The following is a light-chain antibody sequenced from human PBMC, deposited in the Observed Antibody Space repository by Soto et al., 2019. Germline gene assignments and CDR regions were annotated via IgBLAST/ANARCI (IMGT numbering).Light chain of an antibody. CDR3: GAWDDSLSGLV. CDR1: SSNIGKNA. CDR2: SDD. J-gene: IGLJ3*02. Sequence: QSVLAQPAPASATPGQRVIISCSGSSSNIGKNAVKWYQQFPGTAPKLLIHSDDQRPSGVPDRFSGSKSGTSASLTISGLQSEDEAHYYCGAWDDSLSGLVFGGGTKVTVL. V-gene: IGLV1-44*01.